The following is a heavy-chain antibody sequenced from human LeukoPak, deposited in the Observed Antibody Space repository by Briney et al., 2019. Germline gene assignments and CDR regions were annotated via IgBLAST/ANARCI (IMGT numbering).Heavy chain of an antibody. Sequence: GGSLRLSCAGSGFTFSTYGMSWVRQAPGKGLEWVSAIDGSGTNTLYADSVKGRFTISRDNFKNTAYLQMSSLRAADTAIYYCAKRSARPKPFDCWAQGILVTVSS. CDR1: GFTFSTYG. CDR3: AKRSARPKPFDC. D-gene: IGHD6-25*01. V-gene: IGHV3-23*01. J-gene: IGHJ4*02. CDR2: IDGSGTNT.